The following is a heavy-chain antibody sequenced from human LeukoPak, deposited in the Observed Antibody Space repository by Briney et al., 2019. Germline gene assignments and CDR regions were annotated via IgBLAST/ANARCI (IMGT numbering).Heavy chain of an antibody. CDR2: ISSSSSYI. V-gene: IGHV3-21*01. CDR3: ARDHHYDFWSGYSDFDY. J-gene: IGHJ4*02. CDR1: GFTFSSYS. D-gene: IGHD3-3*01. Sequence: GGSLRLSCAASGFTFSSYSMNWVRQAPGKGLEWVSSISSSSSYIYYADSVKGRFTISRDNAKNSLYLQMNSLRAEDTAVYYCARDHHYDFWSGYSDFDYWGQGTLVTVSS.